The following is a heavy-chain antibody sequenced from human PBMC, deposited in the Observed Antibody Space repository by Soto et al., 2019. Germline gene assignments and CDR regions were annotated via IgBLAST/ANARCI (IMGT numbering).Heavy chain of an antibody. CDR3: AHWYNRGFDY. CDR2: IYWDDDK. D-gene: IGHD1-1*01. CDR1: GFSPSTTGVG. Sequence: QITLKESGPTLVKPTQTLTLTCTFSGFSPSTTGVGVGWIRQPPGKALEWLALIYWDDDKRYSPSLNSRLRVTKDTSKNQVVLTVDNMNPLDTATYYCAHWYNRGFDYWGQGTLVRVSS. V-gene: IGHV2-5*02. J-gene: IGHJ4*02.